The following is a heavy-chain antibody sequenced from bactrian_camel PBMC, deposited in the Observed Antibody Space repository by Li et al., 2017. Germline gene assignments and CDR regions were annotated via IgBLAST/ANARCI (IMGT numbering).Heavy chain of an antibody. J-gene: IGHJ4*01. D-gene: IGHD5*01. Sequence: HVQLVESGGGLVQPGGSLRLSCDAAYFPYDTSNCVAWFRQAPGKEREGVASLRVVAGRTYYADSVKGRFTISRDSAKNTLYLQLNSLKTEDTAMYYCAKETYGLPSDWGQGTQVTVS. CDR2: LRVVAGRT. CDR3: AKETYGLPSD. V-gene: IGHV3S1*01. CDR1: YFPYDTSNC.